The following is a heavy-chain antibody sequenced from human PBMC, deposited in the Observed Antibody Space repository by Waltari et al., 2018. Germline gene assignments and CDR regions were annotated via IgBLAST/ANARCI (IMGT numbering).Heavy chain of an antibody. CDR2: MNPNSANT. CDR3: ARWGSYYYDSSDGLDV. V-gene: IGHV1-8*01. J-gene: IGHJ6*04. CDR1: GYTFTSYD. Sequence: QVQLVQSGAEVKKPGASVKVSCKASGYTFTSYDINWVRQATGQGLEWIGWMNPNSANTCYEQKFQGRVTMTMNTSISTAYMELSSLRSEDTAVYYCARWGSYYYDSSDGLDVWGKGTTVTVSS. D-gene: IGHD3-22*01.